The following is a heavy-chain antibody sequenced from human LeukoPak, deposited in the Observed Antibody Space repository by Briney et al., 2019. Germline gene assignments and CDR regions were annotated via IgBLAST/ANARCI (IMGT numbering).Heavy chain of an antibody. V-gene: IGHV4-39*01. D-gene: IGHD6-19*01. Sequence: PSETLFLTCAVSGGSISSNNWWSWVRQPPGKGLEWIGSIYYSGSTYYNPSLKSRVTISVDTSKNQFSLKLSSVTAADTAVYYCARLHASGWTYYFDYWGQGTLVTVSS. CDR1: GGSISSNNW. CDR2: IYYSGST. J-gene: IGHJ4*02. CDR3: ARLHASGWTYYFDY.